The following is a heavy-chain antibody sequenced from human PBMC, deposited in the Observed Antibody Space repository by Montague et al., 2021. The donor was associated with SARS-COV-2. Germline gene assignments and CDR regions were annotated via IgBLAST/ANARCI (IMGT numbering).Heavy chain of an antibody. Sequence: SETLSLTCSVSGGSISSYCWSWIRQPPGTGLEWIGYMYYSGSTNYNPSLKSRVTLSVDTSKNQFSLKLSSVTAADTAVYYCARDFDYWGQGTLVTVSS. V-gene: IGHV4-59*13. CDR2: MYYSGST. CDR3: ARDFDY. CDR1: GGSISSYC. J-gene: IGHJ4*02.